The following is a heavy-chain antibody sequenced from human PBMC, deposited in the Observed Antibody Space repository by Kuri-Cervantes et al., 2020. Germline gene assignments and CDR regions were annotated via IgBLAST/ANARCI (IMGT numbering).Heavy chain of an antibody. V-gene: IGHV2-70*12. CDR1: GFSLSTSGMC. Sequence: SGPTLVKPTQTLTLTCTFSGFSLSTSGMCVSWIRQPPGKALEWLALIDWDDDKYYSTSLKTRLTISKDTSKNQVVLTMTNMDPVDTATYYCAHRGSYYGSGSYYRDWGQGTLVTVSS. D-gene: IGHD3-10*01. CDR3: AHRGSYYGSGSYYRD. CDR2: IDWDDDK. J-gene: IGHJ1*01.